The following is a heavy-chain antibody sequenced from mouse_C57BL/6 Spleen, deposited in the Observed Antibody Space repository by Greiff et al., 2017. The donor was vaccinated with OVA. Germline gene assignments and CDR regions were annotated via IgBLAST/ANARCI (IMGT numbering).Heavy chain of an antibody. J-gene: IGHJ4*01. D-gene: IGHD3-3*01. Sequence: QVQLKQPGAELVMPGASVKLSCKASGYTFTSYWMHWVKQRPGQGLEWIGEIDPSDSYTNYNQKFKGKSTLTVDKSSSTAYMQLSSLTSEDSAVYYCARSLGAMDYWGQGTSVTVSS. CDR3: ARSLGAMDY. CDR2: IDPSDSYT. V-gene: IGHV1-69*01. CDR1: GYTFTSYW.